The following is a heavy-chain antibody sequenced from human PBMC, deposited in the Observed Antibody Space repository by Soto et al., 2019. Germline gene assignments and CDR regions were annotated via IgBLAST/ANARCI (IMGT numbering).Heavy chain of an antibody. D-gene: IGHD3-22*01. CDR1: GFTFSSYA. Sequence: PGGSLRLSCAASGFTFSSYAMSWVRQAPGKGLEWVSAISGSGGSTYYADSVKGRFTISRDNSKNTLYLQMNSLRAEDTAVYYCSKGHSSGYHFDYWGQGTLVTVSS. CDR2: ISGSGGST. CDR3: SKGHSSGYHFDY. V-gene: IGHV3-23*01. J-gene: IGHJ4*02.